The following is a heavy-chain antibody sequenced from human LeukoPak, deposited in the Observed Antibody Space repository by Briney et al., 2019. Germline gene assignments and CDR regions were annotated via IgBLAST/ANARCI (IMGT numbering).Heavy chain of an antibody. Sequence: PGGSLRLSCAASGFTFSSYTMNWVRQAPGKGLEWVSPISSSSSYIYYADSVKGRFTISRDNAKNSLYLQMNSLRAEDTAVYYCARGGKQQPGHLVYYWGQGTLVTVSS. CDR3: ARGGKQQPGHLVYY. D-gene: IGHD6-13*01. CDR2: ISSSSSYI. CDR1: GFTFSSYT. V-gene: IGHV3-21*01. J-gene: IGHJ4*02.